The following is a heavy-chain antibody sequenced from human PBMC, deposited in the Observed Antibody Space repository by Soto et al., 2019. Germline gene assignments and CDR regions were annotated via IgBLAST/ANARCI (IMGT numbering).Heavy chain of an antibody. V-gene: IGHV2-5*02. Sequence: QITLKESGPTLVKPTQTLTLTCTFSGFSFSTSGVGVGWIRQTPGKAPEWLALIYWDDDKRYSPPLKSRLTITKDTSKNQVVLTMTNMDPVDTATYYCAHLRYGQYHFDYWGQGTLVTVSS. CDR1: GFSFSTSGVG. CDR2: IYWDDDK. CDR3: AHLRYGQYHFDY. D-gene: IGHD3-10*01. J-gene: IGHJ4*02.